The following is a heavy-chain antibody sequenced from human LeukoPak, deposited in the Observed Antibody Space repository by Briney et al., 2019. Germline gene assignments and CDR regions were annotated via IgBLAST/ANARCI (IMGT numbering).Heavy chain of an antibody. J-gene: IGHJ5*02. Sequence: TSETLSLTCTVSGGSISSYYWSWIRQPPGKGLEWIGYIYYSGSTNYNPSLKSRVTISVDTSKNQFSLKLTSVTAADTAVYFCARGGYYGSGNDFRFDPWGQGTLVTVSS. D-gene: IGHD3-10*01. CDR3: ARGGYYGSGNDFRFDP. CDR1: GGSISSYY. CDR2: IYYSGST. V-gene: IGHV4-59*01.